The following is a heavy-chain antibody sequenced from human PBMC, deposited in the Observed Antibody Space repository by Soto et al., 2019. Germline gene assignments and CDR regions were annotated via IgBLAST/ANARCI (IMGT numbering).Heavy chain of an antibody. CDR3: ARWVEVSLDYFDS. CDR2: MHHSGST. J-gene: IGHJ4*02. CDR1: GGSISSGGYY. V-gene: IGHV4-31*03. D-gene: IGHD2-15*01. Sequence: TSETLSLTCTVSGGSISSGGYYWSWVRQHPGKDLEWIGYMHHSGSTYYNPSLKSRVAISVDTSKNQFSLYLNSVTAADTAVYYCARWVEVSLDYFDSWGQGTPVTVSS.